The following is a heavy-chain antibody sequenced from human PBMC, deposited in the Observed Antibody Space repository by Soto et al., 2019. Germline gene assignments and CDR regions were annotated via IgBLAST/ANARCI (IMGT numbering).Heavy chain of an antibody. Sequence: QLQLQESGSGLVRPSHTLSLTCAVSGGSISSGGYSWNWIRQPPGKGLEWIGYIYHSGSTLYNASLKSRVTIQVDKSKNQFSLKLSSVNAADTAVYYCPRDQLEGNLFDPWGQGTLVTVSS. CDR2: IYHSGST. J-gene: IGHJ5*02. CDR3: PRDQLEGNLFDP. D-gene: IGHD1-1*01. V-gene: IGHV4-30-2*01. CDR1: GGSISSGGYS.